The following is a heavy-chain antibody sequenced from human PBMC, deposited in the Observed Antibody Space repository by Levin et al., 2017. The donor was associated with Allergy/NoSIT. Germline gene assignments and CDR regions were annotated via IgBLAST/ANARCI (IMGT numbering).Heavy chain of an antibody. Sequence: SETLSLTCAVSGSSITSSFWWGWIRQPPGKGLEWIGYIYHSGATQYNPSLESRATLSVDSSKNQISLSLSSLTALDTAVYYCARMARSHYFDHWGQGTLVARSS. CDR2: IYHSGAT. V-gene: IGHV4-28*06. CDR1: GSSITSSFW. CDR3: ARMARSHYFDH. J-gene: IGHJ4*02.